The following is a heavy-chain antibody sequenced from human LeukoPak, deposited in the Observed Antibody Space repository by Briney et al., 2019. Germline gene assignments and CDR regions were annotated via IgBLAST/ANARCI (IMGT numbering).Heavy chain of an antibody. D-gene: IGHD6-19*01. J-gene: IGHJ4*02. CDR2: LNADGISA. CDR1: GFPFRSSW. V-gene: IGHV3-74*01. Sequence: PGGSLRLSCAASGFPFRSSWMHWVRQAPGRGLVWVSRLNADGISASYANSVKGRFTISRDNAKNSLYLQMNSLRAEDTAVYYCARDGSGWSIWWGQGTLVPVSS. CDR3: ARDGSGWSIW.